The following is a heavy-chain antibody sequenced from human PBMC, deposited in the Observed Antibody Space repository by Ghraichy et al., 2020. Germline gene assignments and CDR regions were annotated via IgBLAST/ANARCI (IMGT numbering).Heavy chain of an antibody. CDR3: VRERYDRTRGLDL. V-gene: IGHV3-33*01. J-gene: IGHJ5*02. CDR1: GFTFSRYG. CDR2: IWYDGSNE. Sequence: GESLNISCAASGFTFSRYGMHWVRQAPGKGLEWVAVIWYDGSNENYGDSVKGRFTISRDNSKNALSLQMNGLRAEDTAVYYCVRERYDRTRGLDLWGQGTPVTVSS. D-gene: IGHD3-22*01.